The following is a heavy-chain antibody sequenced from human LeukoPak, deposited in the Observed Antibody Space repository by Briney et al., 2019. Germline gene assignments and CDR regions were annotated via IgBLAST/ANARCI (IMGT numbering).Heavy chain of an antibody. D-gene: IGHD5-18*01. J-gene: IGHJ4*02. Sequence: GGSLRLSCAASGFTFNSYSMSWVRQAPGKGLEWVAVISYDGSNKYYADSVKGRFTISRDNSKNTLYLQMNSLRAEDTAVYYCARPGYSYGYAGSSFDYWGQGTLVTVSS. CDR3: ARPGYSYGYAGSSFDY. V-gene: IGHV3-30*03. CDR2: ISYDGSNK. CDR1: GFTFNSYS.